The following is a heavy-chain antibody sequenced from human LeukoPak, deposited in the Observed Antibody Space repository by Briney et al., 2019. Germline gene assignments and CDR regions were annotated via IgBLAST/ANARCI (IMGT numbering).Heavy chain of an antibody. J-gene: IGHJ3*01. Sequence: PSGTLSLTCAVSGGSICSSNWWSWVRQPPGKGLEWIGSIYYSGSTYYNPSLKSRVTISVDTSKNQFSLKLSSVTAADTAVYYCAKPSNYYGSATDAFDFWGQGTMVTVSS. CDR1: GGSICSSNW. D-gene: IGHD3-10*01. CDR2: IYYSGST. CDR3: AKPSNYYGSATDAFDF. V-gene: IGHV4-4*02.